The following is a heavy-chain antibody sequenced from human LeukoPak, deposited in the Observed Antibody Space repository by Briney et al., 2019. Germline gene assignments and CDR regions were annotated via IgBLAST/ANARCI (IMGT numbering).Heavy chain of an antibody. Sequence: GGSLRLSCAASGFTFSDYYMSWIRQAPGKGLEWVSYISSSSSYTNYADSVKGRFTISRDNAKNSLYLQMNSLRAEDTAVYYCAKSVDSRRRSYFDYWGQGTLVTVSS. CDR2: ISSSSSYT. CDR3: AKSVDSRRRSYFDY. D-gene: IGHD5-12*01. CDR1: GFTFSDYY. V-gene: IGHV3-11*03. J-gene: IGHJ4*02.